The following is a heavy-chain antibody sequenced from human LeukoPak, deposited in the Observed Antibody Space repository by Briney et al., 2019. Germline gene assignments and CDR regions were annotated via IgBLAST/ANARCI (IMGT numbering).Heavy chain of an antibody. V-gene: IGHV3-21*01. CDR2: ISSSSSYI. Sequence: PGRSLRLSCAASGFTFSSYSMNWVRQAPGKGLEWVSSISSSSSYIYYADSVKGRFTISRDNAKNSLYLQMNSLRAEDTAVYYCARDSVDYDSSGHYYYYYYYMDVWGKGTTVTVSS. D-gene: IGHD3-22*01. J-gene: IGHJ6*03. CDR3: ARDSVDYDSSGHYYYYYYYMDV. CDR1: GFTFSSYS.